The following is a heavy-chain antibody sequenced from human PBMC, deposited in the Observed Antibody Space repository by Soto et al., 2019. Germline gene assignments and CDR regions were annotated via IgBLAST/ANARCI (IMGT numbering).Heavy chain of an antibody. D-gene: IGHD5-12*01. V-gene: IGHV3-33*01. J-gene: IGHJ6*02. CDR1: GFTFSSYG. CDR2: IWYDGSNK. CDR3: ARDRVIVATATNYYYYYGMDV. Sequence: SLRLSCAASGFTFSSYGMHWVRQAPGKGLEWVAVIWYDGSNKYYADSVKGRFTISRDNSKNTLYLQMNSLRAEDTAVYYCARDRVIVATATNYYYYYGMDVWGQGTTVTVSS.